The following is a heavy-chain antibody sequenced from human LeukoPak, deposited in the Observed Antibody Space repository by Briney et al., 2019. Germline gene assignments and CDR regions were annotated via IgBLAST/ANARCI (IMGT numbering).Heavy chain of an antibody. CDR2: IWYDGSSQ. CDR3: ARENCGGDCPPDY. V-gene: IGHV3-33*01. D-gene: IGHD2-21*02. Sequence: GGSLRLSREASGFPFRSYGMHWVRQAPGKGLEWVSVIWYDGSSQDYAASVKGRFTISRDNPKSTLYLQMKSLRVEDTAVYYCARENCGGDCPPDYWGQGTLVTVSS. J-gene: IGHJ4*02. CDR1: GFPFRSYG.